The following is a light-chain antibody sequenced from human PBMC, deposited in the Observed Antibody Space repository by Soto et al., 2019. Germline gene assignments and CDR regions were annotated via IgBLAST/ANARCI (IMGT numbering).Light chain of an antibody. J-gene: IGKJ2*01. V-gene: IGKV4-1*01. CDR3: QQYYSPPYT. CDR2: WAS. Sequence: DIVVTQSQGSLAVSLNERATINCKSSQSVFSAHNSKNYLAWYQQRAGQPPKLLITWASTRESGVPDRFSGGGSGTDFTLTINSLQAEDVALYYCQQYYSPPYTFGQGTKLAI. CDR1: QSVFSAHNSKNY.